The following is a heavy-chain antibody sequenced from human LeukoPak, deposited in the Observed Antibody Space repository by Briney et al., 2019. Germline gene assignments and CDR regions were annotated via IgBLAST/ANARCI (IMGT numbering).Heavy chain of an antibody. D-gene: IGHD3-10*01. V-gene: IGHV3-30*02. Sequence: GGSLRLSCAASGFTFSSYGMHWVRQAPGKGLEWVAFIRYDGSNKYYADSVKGRFTISRDNSKNTLYLQMNSLRAEDTAVYYCANPYYYGSGSPYYFDYWGQGTLVTVPS. CDR3: ANPYYYGSGSPYYFDY. CDR2: IRYDGSNK. J-gene: IGHJ4*02. CDR1: GFTFSSYG.